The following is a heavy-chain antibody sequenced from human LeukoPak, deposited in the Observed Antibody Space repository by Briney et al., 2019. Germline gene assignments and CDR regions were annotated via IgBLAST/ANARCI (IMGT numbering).Heavy chain of an antibody. V-gene: IGHV3-30*18. CDR2: ISYDGSNK. J-gene: IGHJ6*02. CDR1: GFSFRSYG. Sequence: GGSLRLSCAASGFSFRSYGMHWVRQAPGKGLEWVAVISYDGSNKYYADSVKGRFTISRDNSKNTLYLQMNSLRAEDTAVYYCANLMVRGVYGMDVWGQGTTVTVSS. D-gene: IGHD3-10*01. CDR3: ANLMVRGVYGMDV.